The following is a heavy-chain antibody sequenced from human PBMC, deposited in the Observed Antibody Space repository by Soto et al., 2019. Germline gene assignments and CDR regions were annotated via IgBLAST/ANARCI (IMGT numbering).Heavy chain of an antibody. CDR3: AKDVARYSNFRTAFYYYYGMDV. CDR2: ISYDGSNK. J-gene: IGHJ6*02. Sequence: GGSLRLSCAASGFTFSSYGVHWVRQAPGTGLEWVAVISYDGSNKYYADSVKGRFTISRDNSKNTLYLQMNSLRAEDTAVYYCAKDVARYSNFRTAFYYYYGMDVWGQGTTVTVSS. V-gene: IGHV3-30*18. D-gene: IGHD4-4*01. CDR1: GFTFSSYG.